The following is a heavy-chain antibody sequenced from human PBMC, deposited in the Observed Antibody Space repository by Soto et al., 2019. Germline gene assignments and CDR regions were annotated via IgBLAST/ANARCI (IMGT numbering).Heavy chain of an antibody. V-gene: IGHV4-31*03. CDR3: ARVIRRAYYYGMDV. J-gene: IGHJ6*02. CDR1: GCSISSGGYY. CDR2: IYYSGST. Sequence: PSETLSLTCTVSGCSISSGGYYWSWIRQHPRKGLEWIGYIYYSGSTYYNPSLKSRVTISVDTSKNQFSLKLSSVTAADTAVYYCARVIRRAYYYGMDVWGQGTTVTVSS. D-gene: IGHD3-3*02.